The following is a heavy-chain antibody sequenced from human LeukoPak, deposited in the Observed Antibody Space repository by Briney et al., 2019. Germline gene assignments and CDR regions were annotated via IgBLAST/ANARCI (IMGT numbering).Heavy chain of an antibody. V-gene: IGHV3-23*01. CDR1: GFTFSSYA. D-gene: IGHD2-2*01. Sequence: GGSLRLSCAASGFTFSSYAMSWVRLAPGKGLEWVSAISGRGGSTYYADSVKGRFTISRDNSKNTLYLQMNSLRAEDTAVYYCAKCDGYSTSCYSLFDYWGQGTLVTVSS. CDR2: ISGRGGST. J-gene: IGHJ4*02. CDR3: AKCDGYSTSCYSLFDY.